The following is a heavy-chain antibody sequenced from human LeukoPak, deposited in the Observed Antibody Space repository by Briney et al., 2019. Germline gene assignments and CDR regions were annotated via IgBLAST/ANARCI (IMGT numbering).Heavy chain of an antibody. Sequence: GESLQISCKGSGYSFTSYWIGWVRQKPGKGLEWMGIIFPGDSDTRYSPSLQGQVTISADKSISTAYLQWSSLKASDTAMYYCARRLTYDSRAYYCLDYWGQGTLVTVSS. CDR3: ARRLTYDSRAYYCLDY. J-gene: IGHJ4*02. V-gene: IGHV5-51*01. D-gene: IGHD3-22*01. CDR2: IFPGDSDT. CDR1: GYSFTSYW.